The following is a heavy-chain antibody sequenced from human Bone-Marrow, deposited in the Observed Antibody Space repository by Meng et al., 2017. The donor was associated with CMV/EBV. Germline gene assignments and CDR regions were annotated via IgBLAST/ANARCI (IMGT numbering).Heavy chain of an antibody. J-gene: IGHJ5*02. Sequence: SVKVSCKASGGTFSSYTISWVRQAPGQGLEWMGGIIPVLSTEKYAQKFQGRVTLTTDESTTTAYMELSGLRSDDTAVYYCAKARWQFYSDSSDYYYFHHTWGQGTLVTVSS. D-gene: IGHD3-22*01. CDR2: IIPVLSTE. CDR3: AKARWQFYSDSSDYYYFHHT. CDR1: GGTFSSYT. V-gene: IGHV1-69*16.